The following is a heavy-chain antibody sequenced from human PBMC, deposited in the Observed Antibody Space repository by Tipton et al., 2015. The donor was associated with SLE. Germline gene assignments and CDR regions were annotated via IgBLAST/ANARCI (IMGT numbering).Heavy chain of an antibody. D-gene: IGHD2-15*01. CDR1: GGSISSGGDY. J-gene: IGHJ4*02. V-gene: IGHV4-31*03. Sequence: TLSLTCTVSGGSISSGGDYWSWSRQHPGKGLEWIGYIYYSGSTYYNPSLKSRVTISVDTSKNQFSLKLRSVTAADTAVYYCAGAWQGYCSGGTCYVLDYWGQGTLVTVSS. CDR2: IYYSGST. CDR3: AGAWQGYCSGGTCYVLDY.